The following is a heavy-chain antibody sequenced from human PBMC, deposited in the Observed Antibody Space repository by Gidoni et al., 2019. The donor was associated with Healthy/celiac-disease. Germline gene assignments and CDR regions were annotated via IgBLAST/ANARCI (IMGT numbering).Heavy chain of an antibody. CDR3: ARGGRYVWGGGNV. V-gene: IGHV4-30-4*01. CDR2: IYDRGTP. D-gene: IGHD3-16*01. CDR1: GGSISSGDYY. J-gene: IGHJ6*02. Sequence: QVQLQESGPGLVKPSQTLSLTCTVSGGSISSGDYYWGWIRQPPGKGLEWMWDIYDRGTPYSHPSLKGGVTISGNTSKNQFALKWSSGPAGDTAVYYCARGGRYVWGGGNVWGQGTTVTVSS.